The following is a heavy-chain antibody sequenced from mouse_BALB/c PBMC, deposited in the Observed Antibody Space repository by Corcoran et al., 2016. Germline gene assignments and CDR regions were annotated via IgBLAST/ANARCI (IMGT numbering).Heavy chain of an antibody. CDR3: ARDDGYYHYYAMDY. CDR1: GYSFTGYT. J-gene: IGHJ4*01. Sequence: EVQLQQSGPELVKPGASMKISCKASGYSFTGYTMNWVKQSHGKNLEWIGLINPNNGGTSYNQKFKGKATLTVDKSSSTAYMELRSLTSEDSAVYYCARDDGYYHYYAMDYWGQGTSVTVSS. V-gene: IGHV1-18*01. CDR2: INPNNGGT. D-gene: IGHD2-3*01.